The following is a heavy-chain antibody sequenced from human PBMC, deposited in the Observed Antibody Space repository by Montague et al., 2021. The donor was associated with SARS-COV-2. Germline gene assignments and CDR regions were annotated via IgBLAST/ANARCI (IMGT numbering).Heavy chain of an antibody. CDR2: INHSGSS. Sequence: SETLSLTCAVYGGSFSDYYWTWIRQHPGKGLEWIGEINHSGSSNYNPSLKHRVTISVDKSKNQISLKLTSVTAADTATYYCARGQVTIFAVLMMLPAARAIDVWGQGTTVTVSS. CDR3: ARGQVTIFAVLMMLPAARAIDV. D-gene: IGHD3-3*01. V-gene: IGHV4-34*01. CDR1: GGSFSDYY. J-gene: IGHJ3*01.